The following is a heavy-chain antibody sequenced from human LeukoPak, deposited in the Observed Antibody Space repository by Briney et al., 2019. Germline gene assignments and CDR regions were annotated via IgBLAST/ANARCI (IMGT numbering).Heavy chain of an antibody. CDR2: IKSKTDGGTT. CDR1: GFTFSNTW. J-gene: IGHJ4*02. CDR3: STDSTIVY. Sequence: SGPSLRLSCAASGFTFSNTWMSWVRQAPGKGLEWVGRIKSKTDGGTTDYAAPVKGRFAISRDDSKNKPYLQRNSLKTEDTAGYYWSTDSTIVYWGPGTPVTVSS. V-gene: IGHV3-15*01. D-gene: IGHD3-9*01.